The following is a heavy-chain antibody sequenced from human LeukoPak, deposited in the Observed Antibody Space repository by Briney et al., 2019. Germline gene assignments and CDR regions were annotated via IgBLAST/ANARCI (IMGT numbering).Heavy chain of an antibody. CDR3: ARELNRDGFDP. CDR2: MNPNSGKK. D-gene: IGHD1-14*01. V-gene: IGHV1-8*01. CDR1: GYIFTSHD. Sequence: ASVNVSCKASGYIFTSHDINWVRQATGQGPEWMGWMNPNSGKKGYAQKFQGRVTMTRNTSISTAYMELRSLRSEDTAVYYCARELNRDGFDPWGQGTLVTVSS. J-gene: IGHJ5*02.